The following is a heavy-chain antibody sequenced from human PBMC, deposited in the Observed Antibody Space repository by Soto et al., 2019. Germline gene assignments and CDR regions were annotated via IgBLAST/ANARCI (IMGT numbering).Heavy chain of an antibody. CDR3: ARGPSYDFWSGYYTEYYYYYGMDV. D-gene: IGHD3-3*01. Sequence: SETLSLTCAVYGGSFSCYYWSWIRQPPGKGLEWIGEINHSGSTNYNPSLKSRVTISVDTSKNQFSLKLSSVTAADTAVYYCARGPSYDFWSGYYTEYYYYYGMDVWGQGTTVTVSS. V-gene: IGHV4-34*01. J-gene: IGHJ6*02. CDR2: INHSGST. CDR1: GGSFSCYY.